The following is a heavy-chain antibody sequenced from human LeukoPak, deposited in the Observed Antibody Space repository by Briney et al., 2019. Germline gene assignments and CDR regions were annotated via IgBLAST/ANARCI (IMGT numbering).Heavy chain of an antibody. J-gene: IGHJ3*02. CDR2: IYYSGST. CDR1: GGSISSSSYY. CDR3: ARVKRITMIVVVTNDAFDI. V-gene: IGHV4-39*07. Sequence: PPETLSLTCTVSGGSISSSSYYWGWIRQPPGKGLEWIGSIYYSGSTYYNPSLKSRVTISVDTSKNQFSLKLSSVTAADTAVYYCARVKRITMIVVVTNDAFDIWGQGTMVTVSS. D-gene: IGHD3-22*01.